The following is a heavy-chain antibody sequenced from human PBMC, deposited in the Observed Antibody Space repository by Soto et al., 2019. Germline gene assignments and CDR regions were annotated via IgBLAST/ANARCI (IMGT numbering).Heavy chain of an antibody. CDR2: INPNSGGT. J-gene: IGHJ6*02. D-gene: IGHD2-2*01. CDR3: ARDHYCSSTSCPYYYYYGMDV. Sequence: GASVKVSCKASGYTFTVYYMHWVLQSPLQWLDWMGWINPNSGGTNYAQKFQGRVTMTRDTSISTAYMELSRLRSDDTAVYYCARDHYCSSTSCPYYYYYGMDVWGQGTTVTVSS. CDR1: GYTFTVYY. V-gene: IGHV1-2*02.